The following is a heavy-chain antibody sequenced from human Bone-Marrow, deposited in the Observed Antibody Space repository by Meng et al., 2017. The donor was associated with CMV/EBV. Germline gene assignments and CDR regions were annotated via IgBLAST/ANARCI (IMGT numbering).Heavy chain of an antibody. V-gene: IGHV1-18*01. D-gene: IGHD3-22*01. CDR3: ARDGGAYYDSSGYSYYYYGMDV. CDR2: ISAYNGNT. Sequence: ASVKVSCKASGYTFTSYGISWVRQAPGQGLEWMGWISAYNGNTNYAQKLQGRVTMTTDTSTSTAYKELRSLRSDDTAVYYCARDGGAYYDSSGYSYYYYGMDVWGQGTTVTVSS. CDR1: GYTFTSYG. J-gene: IGHJ6*02.